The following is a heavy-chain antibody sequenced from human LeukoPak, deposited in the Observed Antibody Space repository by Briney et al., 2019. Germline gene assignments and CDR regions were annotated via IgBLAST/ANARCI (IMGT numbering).Heavy chain of an antibody. CDR2: INAGNGNT. Sequence: ASVKVSCKASGYTFTSYAMHWVRQAPGQRLEWMGWINAGNGNTKYSQKFQGRVTITSDTSASTAYMELSSLRSEDTAVYYCARNGSGRGVAGFDYWGQGTLVTVSS. J-gene: IGHJ4*02. CDR1: GYTFTSYA. D-gene: IGHD3-10*01. CDR3: ARNGSGRGVAGFDY. V-gene: IGHV1-3*01.